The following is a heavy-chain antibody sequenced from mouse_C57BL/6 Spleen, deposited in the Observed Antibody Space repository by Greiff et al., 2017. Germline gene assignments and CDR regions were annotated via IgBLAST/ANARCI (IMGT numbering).Heavy chain of an antibody. Sequence: QVQLQQPGAELVRPGSSVKLSCKASGYTFTSYWMDWVKQRHGQGLEWIGNIYPSDSETHYNQKFKDKATLTVDKSSSTAYMQLSSLTSEDSAVYYCARRVPTRIDYGGQGTTLTVSS. J-gene: IGHJ2*01. CDR1: GYTFTSYW. V-gene: IGHV1-61*01. CDR2: IYPSDSET. D-gene: IGHD5-1*01. CDR3: ARRVPTRIDY.